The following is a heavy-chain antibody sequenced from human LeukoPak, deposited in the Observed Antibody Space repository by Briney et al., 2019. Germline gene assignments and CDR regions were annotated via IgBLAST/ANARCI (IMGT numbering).Heavy chain of an antibody. CDR2: IFYTGST. CDR1: GGSISSGGYY. Sequence: SETLSLTCTVSGGSISSGGYYWSWIRQHPGKGLEWIGFIFYTGSTYYHPSLKSRVTISVDTSKTQFSLKLTSVTAADTAVYYCARYTSSYYGSGRYEVYWGQGTLVTVSS. D-gene: IGHD3-10*01. CDR3: ARYTSSYYGSGRYEVY. V-gene: IGHV4-31*03. J-gene: IGHJ4*02.